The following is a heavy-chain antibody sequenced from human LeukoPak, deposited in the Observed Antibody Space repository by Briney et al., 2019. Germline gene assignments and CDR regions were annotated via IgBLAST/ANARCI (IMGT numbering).Heavy chain of an antibody. D-gene: IGHD3-10*01. CDR2: ITSNGGNM. J-gene: IGHJ4*02. V-gene: IGHV3-48*03. CDR1: GFTFSSYE. Sequence: GGSLRLSCAASGFTFSSYEMNWDRQAAGKGLEWVSSITSNGGNMYYADSVKGRFTISRDNAKNSLYLQMNSLRAEDTAVYYCAREAYGSGNYPFDYWGQGTLVTVSS. CDR3: AREAYGSGNYPFDY.